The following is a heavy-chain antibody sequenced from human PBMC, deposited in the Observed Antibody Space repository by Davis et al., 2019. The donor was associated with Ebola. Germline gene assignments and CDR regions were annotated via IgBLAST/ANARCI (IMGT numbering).Heavy chain of an antibody. CDR2: IYYNGST. D-gene: IGHD5-18*01. CDR1: GGSISSGGYY. V-gene: IGHV4-31*03. J-gene: IGHJ6*04. CDR3: ARAAGGYSYGTRYYYGMDV. Sequence: MPSETLSLTCTVSGGSISSGGYYWSWIRQHPGKGLEWIGYIYYNGSTYYNPSLKSRVTISVDTSKNQFSLKLSSVTAADTAVYYCARAAGGYSYGTRYYYGMDVWGKGTTVTVSS.